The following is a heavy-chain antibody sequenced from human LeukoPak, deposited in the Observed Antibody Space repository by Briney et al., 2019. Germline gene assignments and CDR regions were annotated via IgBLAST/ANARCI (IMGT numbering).Heavy chain of an antibody. V-gene: IGHV4-59*08. CDR2: IYYSGST. CDR1: GGSIGSYY. D-gene: IGHD4-17*01. Sequence: SSETLSLTCTVSGGSIGSYYWSWIRQPPGKGLEWIGYIYYSGSTNYNPSLKSRVTISVDTSKNQFSLKLSSVTAADTAVYYCASNRLDYGSGIDYWGQGTLVTVSS. J-gene: IGHJ4*02. CDR3: ASNRLDYGSGIDY.